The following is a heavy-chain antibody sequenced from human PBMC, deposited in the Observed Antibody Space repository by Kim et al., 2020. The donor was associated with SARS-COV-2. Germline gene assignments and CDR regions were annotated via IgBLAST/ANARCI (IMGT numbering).Heavy chain of an antibody. J-gene: IGHJ4*02. CDR2: SERRRT. Sequence: SERRRTTSGDSVRGRFSISRDNAKNTLYLQMDGLRAEDTAFYYCARDYTDWGQGTLVTVSS. D-gene: IGHD2-2*02. CDR3: ARDYTD. V-gene: IGHV3-74*03.